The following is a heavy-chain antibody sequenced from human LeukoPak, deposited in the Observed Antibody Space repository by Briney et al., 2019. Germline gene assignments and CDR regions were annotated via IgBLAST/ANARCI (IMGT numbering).Heavy chain of an antibody. V-gene: IGHV4-59*01. Sequence: SETLSLTCTVSGGSISSYYWSWIRQPPGKGLEWIGYIYYSGSTNYNPSLKSRVTILVDTSKNQFSLKLSSVTSADTAVYYCARDRPPNWNDAYYYGMDVWGQGTTVTVSS. CDR2: IYYSGST. CDR3: ARDRPPNWNDAYYYGMDV. D-gene: IGHD1-1*01. CDR1: GGSISSYY. J-gene: IGHJ6*02.